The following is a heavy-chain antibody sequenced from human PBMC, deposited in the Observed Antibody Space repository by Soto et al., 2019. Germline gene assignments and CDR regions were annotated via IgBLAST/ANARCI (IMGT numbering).Heavy chain of an antibody. V-gene: IGHV4-31*03. CDR3: ARDRYYYDSSGYYPHGAFDT. CDR1: GGSISSGGYY. Sequence: PSETLSLTCTVSGGSISSGGYYWSWIRQHPGKGLEWIGYIYYSGSTYYNPSLKSRVTISVDTSKNQFSLKLSSVTAADTAVYYCARDRYYYDSSGYYPHGAFDTWGQGTMVTVSS. CDR2: IYYSGST. D-gene: IGHD3-22*01. J-gene: IGHJ3*02.